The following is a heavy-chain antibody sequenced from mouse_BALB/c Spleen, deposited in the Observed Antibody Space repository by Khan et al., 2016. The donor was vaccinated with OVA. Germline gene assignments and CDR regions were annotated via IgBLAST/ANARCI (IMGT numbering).Heavy chain of an antibody. CDR1: GYTFTDYN. CDR3: ARGVYGSRGAWFAY. V-gene: IGHV1-18*01. J-gene: IGHJ3*01. D-gene: IGHD1-1*01. Sequence: IQLVQSGPELLKPGASVKIPCKASGYTFTDYNMDWVRLSHGKSLEWIGDINPNNGYTTYNQKFKGKATLTVNKSSSTAYIELRTLTTEGTADYYCARGVYGSRGAWFAYWGEGTLVTVSA. CDR2: INPNNGYT.